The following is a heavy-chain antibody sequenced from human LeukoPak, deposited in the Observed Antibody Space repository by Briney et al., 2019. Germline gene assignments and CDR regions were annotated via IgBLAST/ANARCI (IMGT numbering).Heavy chain of an antibody. Sequence: SETLSLTCTVSGDSISSYYWTWIRQPPGKGLEWIGYISYSGSTSYNPSLKSRVTISVDTSKIQFSLKLSSVTAADTAVYYCAADDSSGYYVFDYWGQGTLVTVSS. CDR1: GDSISSYY. V-gene: IGHV4-59*12. CDR2: ISYSGST. J-gene: IGHJ4*02. D-gene: IGHD3-22*01. CDR3: AADDSSGYYVFDY.